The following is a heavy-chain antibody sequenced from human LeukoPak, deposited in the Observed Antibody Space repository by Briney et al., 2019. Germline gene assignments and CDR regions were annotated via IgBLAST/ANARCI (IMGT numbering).Heavy chain of an antibody. Sequence: PGGSLRLSCVASGFTFSNYAMHWVRQAPGKGLEWVAVISDDRDKRDYADTVRGRFTISRDNSKNTVYMQMNSLRGEDTAVYYCARAPPKYFDSWGQGTLVTVSS. J-gene: IGHJ4*02. CDR1: GFTFSNYA. CDR3: ARAPPKYFDS. CDR2: ISDDRDKR. V-gene: IGHV3-30-3*01.